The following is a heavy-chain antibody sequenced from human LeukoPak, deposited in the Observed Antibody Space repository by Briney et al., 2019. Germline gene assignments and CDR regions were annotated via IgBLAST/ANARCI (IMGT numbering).Heavy chain of an antibody. J-gene: IGHJ5*02. CDR1: GYTFTDYY. D-gene: IGHD3-9*01. V-gene: IGHV1-2*02. CDR2: INLNSGDT. CDR3: ARSYFDVLTNYYMWLAP. Sequence: ASVKVSCKASGYTFTDYYIHWVRQAPGQGLEWKGWINLNSGDTYYAQNFQDRVTMTGDTSISTAYLELSSLRSDDTAVFYCARSYFDVLTNYYMWLAPWGQGTLVTVS.